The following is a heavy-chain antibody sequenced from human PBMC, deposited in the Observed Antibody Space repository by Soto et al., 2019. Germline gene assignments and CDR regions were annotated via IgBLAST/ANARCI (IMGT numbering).Heavy chain of an antibody. CDR1: GFTLSSYA. J-gene: IGHJ6*02. V-gene: IGHV3-30-3*01. D-gene: IGHD2-21*02. CDR3: ACDSEVTHSGMDD. Sequence: HVQLVESGGGVVQPGRSLRLSCAASGFTLSSYAMHWVRQAPGKGLEWVAVISYDGSNKYYADSVQGRFTISRDTSKTTQYLQMLSLRAEDAAVYDCACDSEVTHSGMDDWGQGTTVTVSS. CDR2: ISYDGSNK.